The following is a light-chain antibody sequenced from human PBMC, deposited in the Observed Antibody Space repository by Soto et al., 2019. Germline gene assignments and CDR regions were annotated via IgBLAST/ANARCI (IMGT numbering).Light chain of an antibody. Sequence: AIRMTQSPSSFSASTGDRVTITCRASQGISSYLAWYQQKPGKAPKPLIYAASTLQSGVPSRFSGSGSGTEFTLTISCLQSEDFATYYCQPYYSYRRSTFGPGTKVDIK. J-gene: IGKJ3*01. CDR2: AAS. CDR3: QPYYSYRRST. V-gene: IGKV1-8*01. CDR1: QGISSY.